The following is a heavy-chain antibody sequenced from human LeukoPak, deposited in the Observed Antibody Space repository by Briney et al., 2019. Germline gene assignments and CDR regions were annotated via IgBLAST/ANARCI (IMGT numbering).Heavy chain of an antibody. Sequence: GGFLRLSCAAPGFTFSSYAMRWVRQAPGKGLEWVSAISGSGGSTYYADSVKGRFTVSRDNSKNTLYLRLSSLSAEDTAVYYCAKDLSWLVRYFQHWGQGTLVTVSS. CDR2: ISGSGGST. J-gene: IGHJ1*01. CDR1: GFTFSSYA. V-gene: IGHV3-23*01. CDR3: AKDLSWLVRYFQH. D-gene: IGHD3-10*01.